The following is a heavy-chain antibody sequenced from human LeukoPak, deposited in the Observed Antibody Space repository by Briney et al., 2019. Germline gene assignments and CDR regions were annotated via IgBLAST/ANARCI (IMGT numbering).Heavy chain of an antibody. J-gene: IGHJ4*02. CDR3: ARSGYYYFDY. CDR1: GGSISSGGYY. V-gene: IGHV4-31*03. Sequence: SETLSLTCTVSGGSISSGGYYWSWIRQHPGKGLEWIGYIYYSGSTYYNPSLKSRVTISVDTSKNQSSLKLSSVTAADTAVYYCARSGYYYFDYWGQGTLVTVSS. CDR2: IYYSGST. D-gene: IGHD3-3*01.